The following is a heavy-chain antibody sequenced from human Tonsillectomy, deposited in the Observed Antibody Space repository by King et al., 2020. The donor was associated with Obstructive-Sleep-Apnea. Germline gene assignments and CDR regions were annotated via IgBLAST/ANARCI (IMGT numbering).Heavy chain of an antibody. Sequence: VQLVESGGGVVQPGRSLRLSCAASGFTFSTYAMHWVRQAPGKGLEWVAVISYDGSYKYYADSVKGRFTISRDNSKNTLYLQMNSLRAEDTAVYYCARGGVGATTADVDYWGQGTLVTVSS. CDR3: ARGGVGATTADVDY. D-gene: IGHD1-26*01. J-gene: IGHJ4*02. CDR1: GFTFSTYA. V-gene: IGHV3-30*04. CDR2: ISYDGSYK.